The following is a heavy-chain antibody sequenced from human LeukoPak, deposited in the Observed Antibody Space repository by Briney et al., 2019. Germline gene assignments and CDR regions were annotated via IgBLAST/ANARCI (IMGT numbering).Heavy chain of an antibody. CDR3: AHFRYSSSPPRFDP. CDR1: GFTFSDYY. D-gene: IGHD6-13*01. J-gene: IGHJ5*02. V-gene: IGHV3-11*01. Sequence: KTGGSLRLSCAASGFTFSDYYMSWIRQAPGKGLEWVSYISSSGSTIYYADSVKGRFTISRDNAKNSLYLQMNSLRAEDTAVYYCAHFRYSSSPPRFDPWGQGSLVTVSS. CDR2: ISSSGSTI.